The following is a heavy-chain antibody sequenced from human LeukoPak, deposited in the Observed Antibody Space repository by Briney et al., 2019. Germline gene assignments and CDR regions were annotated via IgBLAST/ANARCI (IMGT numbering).Heavy chain of an antibody. J-gene: IGHJ5*02. Sequence: ASVKVSCKASGYTVTSYGISWVRQAPGQGLEWMGWISAYNGNTNYAQKLQGRVTITTDTSTSTAYMELRRLRSEDTAVYEGATDPYIVAPITPPGGWFDPSGPGALVTASS. CDR3: ATDPYIVAPITPPGGWFDP. CDR1: GYTVTSYG. D-gene: IGHD5-12*01. CDR2: ISAYNGNT. V-gene: IGHV1-18*01.